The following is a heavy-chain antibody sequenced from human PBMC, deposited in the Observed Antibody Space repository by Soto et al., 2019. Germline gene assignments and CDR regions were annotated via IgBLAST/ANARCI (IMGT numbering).Heavy chain of an antibody. CDR3: ARMYYYDSSGYYSDAFDI. CDR1: GGTFSNYA. CDR2: IIPIFNTA. Sequence: SVKVSCKASGGTFSNYAISWVRQAPGQGLEWMGGIIPIFNTANYAQKLQGRVTMTTDTSTSTAYMELRSLRSDDTAVYYCARMYYYDSSGYYSDAFDIWGQGTMVTVSS. D-gene: IGHD3-22*01. V-gene: IGHV1-69*05. J-gene: IGHJ3*02.